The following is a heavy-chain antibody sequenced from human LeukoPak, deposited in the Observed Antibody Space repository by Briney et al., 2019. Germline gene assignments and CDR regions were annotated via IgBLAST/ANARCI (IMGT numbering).Heavy chain of an antibody. CDR2: ISYDGGNK. CDR3: ARDRAVAGTADQFYYYYGMDG. D-gene: IGHD6-19*01. Sequence: GGSLRLSCAASGFTFSSYAMHWVRQAPGKGLEWVAVISYDGGNKYYADSVKGRFTISRDNSKNTLYLQMNSLRAEDTAVYYCARDRAVAGTADQFYYYYGMDGWGQGTTVTV. V-gene: IGHV3-30*04. CDR1: GFTFSSYA. J-gene: IGHJ6*02.